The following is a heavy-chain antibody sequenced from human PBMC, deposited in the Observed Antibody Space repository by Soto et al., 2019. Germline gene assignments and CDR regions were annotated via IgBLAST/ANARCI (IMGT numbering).Heavy chain of an antibody. D-gene: IGHD3-22*01. CDR1: GFSFSHYA. Sequence: QRQLVESGGGVVQPGRSLRLSCAASGFSFSHYAMHWVRQPPGKGLEWVALISYDGDNRYFTDSVRGRFTISRDNSKTTVYLEMNSLRLDDTATYYCVSPHSDSSNAFDLWGQGTLVTVSS. V-gene: IGHV3-30-3*01. J-gene: IGHJ5*02. CDR3: VSPHSDSSNAFDL. CDR2: ISYDGDNR.